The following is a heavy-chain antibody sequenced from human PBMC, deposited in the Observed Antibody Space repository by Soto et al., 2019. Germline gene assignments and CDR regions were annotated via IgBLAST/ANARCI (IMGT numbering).Heavy chain of an antibody. CDR1: GGSFSSNNFY. CDR3: AKEGGNHYYYYAMDV. Sequence: PSETLSLTCTVSGGSFSSNNFYWSWIRQFPGKGLEWIGYIYHTGTTYYRSKWYNDYAVSVKGRITINPDTSKNQFSLQLNSVTPEDTAVYYCAKEGGNHYYYYAMDVWGQGTTVTVSS. J-gene: IGHJ6*02. D-gene: IGHD1-26*01. V-gene: IGHV6-1*01. CDR2: TYYRSKWYN.